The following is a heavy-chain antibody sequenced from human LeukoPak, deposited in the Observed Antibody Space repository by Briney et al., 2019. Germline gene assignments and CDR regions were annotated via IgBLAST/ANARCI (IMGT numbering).Heavy chain of an antibody. CDR1: GYTFTGYY. CDR3: ARDNVGAPRDYYYGMDV. D-gene: IGHD1-26*01. J-gene: IGHJ6*02. Sequence: ASVKVSCKASGYTFTGYYIHWVRQAPGQGLEWMGWINPNSGGTIYAQKFQGRVTMTRDTSISTAYMELSRLRSDDTAFYYCARDNVGAPRDYYYGMDVWGQGTTVTVSS. V-gene: IGHV1-2*02. CDR2: INPNSGGT.